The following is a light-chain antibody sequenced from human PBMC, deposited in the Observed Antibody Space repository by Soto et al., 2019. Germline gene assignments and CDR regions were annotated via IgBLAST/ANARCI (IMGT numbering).Light chain of an antibody. CDR1: SSDVGGYNY. Sequence: QSALTQPASVSGSPGQSITISCTGTSSDVGGYNYVSWYQQHPGKAPKLMIYEVSNRPSGVSYRFSGSKSGNTASLTISGLQAEDEGDYYCCSYTSSNSRVFGGGTQLTVL. V-gene: IGLV2-14*01. CDR2: EVS. CDR3: CSYTSSNSRV. J-gene: IGLJ3*02.